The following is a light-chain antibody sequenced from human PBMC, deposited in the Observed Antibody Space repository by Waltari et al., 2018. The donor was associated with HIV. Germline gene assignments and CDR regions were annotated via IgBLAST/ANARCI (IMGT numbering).Light chain of an antibody. CDR3: QQYDYFPS. CDR1: QDIRHY. J-gene: IGKJ4*01. Sequence: IHMTQSPSSLSASVGASVTIPCQASQDIRHYLNWDQHKPGKAPNLLIYDASKLGRGVPSRFSGSGSATHCSLTISSLQPEDIATFYWQQYDYFPSFGGGTKVEIK. V-gene: IGKV1-33*01. CDR2: DAS.